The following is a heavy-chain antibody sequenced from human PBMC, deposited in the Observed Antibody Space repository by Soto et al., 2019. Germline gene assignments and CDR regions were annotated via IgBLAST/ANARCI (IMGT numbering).Heavy chain of an antibody. V-gene: IGHV1-46*01. D-gene: IGHD1-26*01. CDR1: GYTFTSYY. CDR3: ARVVWELLRGYYYYGMDV. Sequence: ASVKVSCKASGYTFTSYYMYWVRQAPGQGLEWMGIINPSGGSTSYAQKFQGRVTMTTDTSTSTAYMELRSLRSDDTAVYYCARVVWELLRGYYYYGMDVWGQGTTVTVSS. CDR2: INPSGGST. J-gene: IGHJ6*02.